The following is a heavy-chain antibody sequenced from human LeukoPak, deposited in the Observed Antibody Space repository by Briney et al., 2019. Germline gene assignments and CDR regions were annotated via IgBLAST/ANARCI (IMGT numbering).Heavy chain of an antibody. CDR3: ARGLSGITGYTYGRGIDY. D-gene: IGHD5-18*01. J-gene: IGHJ4*02. Sequence: PGGSLRLSCAASGFTFSSYWMSWVRQAPGKGLEWVAYIKQDGSEKYYVDSVKGRFTISRDNAKTSLYLQMNSLRAEDASVYYCARGLSGITGYTYGRGIDYWGQGTLVTVSS. CDR1: GFTFSSYW. V-gene: IGHV3-7*03. CDR2: IKQDGSEK.